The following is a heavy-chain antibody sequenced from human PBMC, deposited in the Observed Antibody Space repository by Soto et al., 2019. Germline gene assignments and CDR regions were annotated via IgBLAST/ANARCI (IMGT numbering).Heavy chain of an antibody. V-gene: IGHV1-46*03. CDR3: ARDPYYYDSSGYPQGGAFDI. J-gene: IGHJ3*02. D-gene: IGHD3-22*01. Sequence: ASVKVSCKASGYTLTSYYMHWVRQAPGQGLEWMGIINPSGGSTSYAQKFQGRVTMTRDTSTSTVYMELSSLRSEDTAVYYCARDPYYYDSSGYPQGGAFDIWGQGTMVTVSS. CDR2: INPSGGST. CDR1: GYTLTSYY.